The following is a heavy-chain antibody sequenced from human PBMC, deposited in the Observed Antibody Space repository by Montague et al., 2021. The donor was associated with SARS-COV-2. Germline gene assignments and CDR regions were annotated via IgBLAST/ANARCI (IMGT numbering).Heavy chain of an antibody. CDR3: ARGVVAAPDTSDY. CDR1: GDSISGFY. J-gene: IGHJ4*02. V-gene: IGHV4-59*13. Sequence: SETLSLTCTVSGDSISGFYWNWIRQPPGKGLEWIGKIYYSGITNXNPSLKSRVTISVDTSKNQFSLKLISVTAADTALYYCARGVVAAPDTSDYWGQGTLVTASS. D-gene: IGHD6-13*01. CDR2: IYYSGIT.